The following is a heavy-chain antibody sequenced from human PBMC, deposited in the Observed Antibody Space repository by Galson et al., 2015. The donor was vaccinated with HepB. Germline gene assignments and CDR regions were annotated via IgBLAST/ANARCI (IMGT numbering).Heavy chain of an antibody. Sequence: SETLSLTCAVYGGSFSGYYWSWIRQPPGKGLEWIGEINHSGSTNYNPSLKSRVTISVDTSKNQFSLKLSSVTAADTAVYYCARGVRYCSSTSCPRPRNWFDPWGQGTLVTVSS. V-gene: IGHV4-34*01. J-gene: IGHJ5*02. CDR3: ARGVRYCSSTSCPRPRNWFDP. CDR2: INHSGST. D-gene: IGHD2-2*01. CDR1: GGSFSGYY.